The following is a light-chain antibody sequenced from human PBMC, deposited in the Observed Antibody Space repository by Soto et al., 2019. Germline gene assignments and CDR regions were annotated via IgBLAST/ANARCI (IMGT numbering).Light chain of an antibody. CDR3: ATWDENLNVCV. J-gene: IGLJ3*02. Sequence: QSVMNQPPSASGTPGQRVTISCSGGSSDIGRTVVYWYQHLPGTAPKLVIYMNNQRTSGVPDRFSGSKSGTSASLAISGLQSEDEAHYYCATWDENLNVCVFVGGTKLTGL. CDR1: SSDIGRTV. CDR2: MNN. V-gene: IGLV1-44*01.